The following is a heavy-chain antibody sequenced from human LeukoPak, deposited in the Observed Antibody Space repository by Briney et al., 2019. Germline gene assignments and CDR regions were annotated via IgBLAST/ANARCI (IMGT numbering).Heavy chain of an antibody. D-gene: IGHD4-17*01. CDR2: IRYDGSNK. Sequence: GGSLRLSCAASGFTFSSYGMHWVRQAPGKGLEWVAFIRYDGSNKYYADSVKGRFTISRDNSKNTLYLQMNSLRAEDTAVYYCAGIYGDYAPLAGWGQGTLVTVSS. CDR3: AGIYGDYAPLAG. CDR1: GFTFSSYG. V-gene: IGHV3-30*02. J-gene: IGHJ4*02.